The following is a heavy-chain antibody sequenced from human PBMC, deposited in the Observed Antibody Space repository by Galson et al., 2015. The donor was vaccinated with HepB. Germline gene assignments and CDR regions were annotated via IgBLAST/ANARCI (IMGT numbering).Heavy chain of an antibody. Sequence: SLRLSCAASGFTLSSYAMSWVRQAPGKGLEWVSAISDSGGSTFYADSVKGRFTISRDNSKNTLYLQMNSLRAEDTAVYYCAKRALAVGGHFDYWGQGTLVTVSS. CDR1: GFTLSSYA. V-gene: IGHV3-23*01. CDR2: ISDSGGST. D-gene: IGHD1-26*01. CDR3: AKRALAVGGHFDY. J-gene: IGHJ4*02.